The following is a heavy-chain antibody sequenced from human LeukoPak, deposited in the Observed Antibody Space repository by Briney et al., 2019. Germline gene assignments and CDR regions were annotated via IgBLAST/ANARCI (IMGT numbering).Heavy chain of an antibody. V-gene: IGHV3-48*01. Sequence: PGGSLRLSCAASGFIFSNYNKTWVRQAPGKGLEWVSYISSGSDTIYYADSVKGRFTISRDNAKNSLYLQLNSLRAEDTALYYCARPKFCTGGACFFDQWGQGTLVTVSS. CDR1: GFIFSNYN. D-gene: IGHD2-8*02. CDR2: ISSGSDTI. CDR3: ARPKFCTGGACFFDQ. J-gene: IGHJ4*02.